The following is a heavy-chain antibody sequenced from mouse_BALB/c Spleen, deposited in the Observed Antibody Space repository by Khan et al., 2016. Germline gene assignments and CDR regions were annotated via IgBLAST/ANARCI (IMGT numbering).Heavy chain of an antibody. V-gene: IGHV5-17*02. CDR3: GRGDF. CDR1: GFTFSNFG. Sequence: EVELVESGGGLVQPGGSRKLSCAASGFTFSNFGMHWVRQAPEKGLEWVAFISSGSSTIYYADTVKGRFTASRDNPKNTLFLQMTSLGSEDTAMYYCGRGDFWGQGTTLTVSS. CDR2: ISSGSSTI. J-gene: IGHJ2*01.